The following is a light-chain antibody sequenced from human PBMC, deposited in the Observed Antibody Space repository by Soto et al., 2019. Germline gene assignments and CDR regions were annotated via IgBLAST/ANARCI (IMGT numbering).Light chain of an antibody. Sequence: DIVMTQSPDSLAVSLGERATVNCKSSQSILYSSNNRNYLAWYQQKPGQPPKLLIYWASTRESGVPDRFSGSGSGKDFTLSISNLQPEDVAVYYCQQYYITPLTFGGGTKVEI. CDR3: QQYYITPLT. V-gene: IGKV4-1*01. J-gene: IGKJ4*02. CDR2: WAS. CDR1: QSILYSSNNRNY.